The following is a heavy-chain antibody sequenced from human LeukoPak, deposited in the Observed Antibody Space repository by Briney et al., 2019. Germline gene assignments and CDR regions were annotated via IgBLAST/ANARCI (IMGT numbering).Heavy chain of an antibody. D-gene: IGHD2-2*01. V-gene: IGHV3-64*02. CDR3: ARGDQLLFDAFDI. J-gene: IGHJ3*02. CDR2: INSNGRTT. CDR1: GFTFSISV. Sequence: GGSLRLSCAASGFTFSISVMHWVRQAPGKGLEFVSTINSNGRTTNHADSVKGRFTVSRDNSKNTLYLQMGGLRVEDMAVYYCARGDQLLFDAFDIWGQGTMVTVSS.